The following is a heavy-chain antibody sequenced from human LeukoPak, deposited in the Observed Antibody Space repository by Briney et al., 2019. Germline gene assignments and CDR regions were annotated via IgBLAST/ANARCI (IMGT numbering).Heavy chain of an antibody. Sequence: GGLRRPSGGASQFSLGTSGMDWVGQAPGKGLEWVALIWNAGSNTYYADSVKGRFTISRDNSKNTLYLQMNSLRAEDTAVYYCVGDTPPGGDYYLDYWGQGTLVIVSS. J-gene: IGHJ4*02. CDR3: VGDTPPGGDYYLDY. CDR1: QFSLGTSG. D-gene: IGHD3-16*01. CDR2: IWNAGSNT. V-gene: IGHV3-33*01.